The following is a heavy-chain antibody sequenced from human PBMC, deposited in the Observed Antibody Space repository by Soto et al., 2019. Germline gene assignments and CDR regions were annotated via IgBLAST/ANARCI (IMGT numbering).Heavy chain of an antibody. Sequence: PVESLTSSCKDPGYNFAGYWIAWVVQMPGKGLEFMGIIYPSDSDTRYRPSFQGQVTISADKSISSDYLQWSSLRASDTAMYYCARGGVSTRTFDYWGQGTPVTVSS. CDR3: ARGGVSTRTFDY. CDR2: IYPSDSDT. V-gene: IGHV5-51*01. D-gene: IGHD3-3*01. CDR1: GYNFAGYW. J-gene: IGHJ4*02.